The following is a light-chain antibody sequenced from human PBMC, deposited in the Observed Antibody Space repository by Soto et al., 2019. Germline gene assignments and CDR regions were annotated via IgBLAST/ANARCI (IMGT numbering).Light chain of an antibody. CDR1: PSVRGSN. Sequence: EIVLTQSPGTLSLSPGERDTLSCRVSPSVRGSNLAWYQQKPGQAHRLVIYGASTRATGIPARFSGSGSGTDFTLTISSLEPEEFAVYYCQKRSNWPPTFGQGKRLEIK. V-gene: IGKV3-11*01. CDR2: GAS. J-gene: IGKJ5*01. CDR3: QKRSNWPPT.